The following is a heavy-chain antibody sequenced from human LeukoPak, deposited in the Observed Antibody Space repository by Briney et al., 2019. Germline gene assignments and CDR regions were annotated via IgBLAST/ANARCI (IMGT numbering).Heavy chain of an antibody. CDR2: ISGSGSTT. CDR1: GFTFSSYA. D-gene: IGHD6-13*01. V-gene: IGHV3-23*01. J-gene: IGHJ4*02. CDR3: ARGGSSNWFDY. Sequence: QPGGSLRLSCEASGFTFSSYAMSWVRQAPGKGLEWVSAISGSGSTTYYADSVEGRFTISRDNSKNTLYLQMNSLRAEDTAVYYCARGGSSNWFDYWGQGTLVTVSS.